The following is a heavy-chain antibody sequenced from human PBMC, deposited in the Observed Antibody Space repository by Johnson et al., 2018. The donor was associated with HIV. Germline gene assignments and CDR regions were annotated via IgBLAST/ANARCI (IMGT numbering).Heavy chain of an antibody. D-gene: IGHD1-20*01. Sequence: VQLVESGGGVVQPGRSLRLSCAASGFTFSSYAMSWVRQAPGKGLEWVSAISGSGGSTYYADSVKGRFTISRDNSKNTLYLQMNSLRAEDTAVYYCARAPYNLNLGLYGAFDMWGQGTMVTVSS. CDR1: GFTFSSYA. V-gene: IGHV3-23*04. J-gene: IGHJ3*02. CDR3: ARAPYNLNLGLYGAFDM. CDR2: ISGSGGST.